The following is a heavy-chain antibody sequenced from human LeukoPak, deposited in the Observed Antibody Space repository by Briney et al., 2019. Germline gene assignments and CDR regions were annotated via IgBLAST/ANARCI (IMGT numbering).Heavy chain of an antibody. V-gene: IGHV3-23*01. D-gene: IGHD3-10*01. J-gene: IGHJ4*02. CDR2: ISASGGST. CDR3: ARDTRYYYGSGSFRGFDY. CDR1: GFTFSSYA. Sequence: GGSLRLSCAASGFTFSSYAMSWVRQAPGKGLEWVSGISASGGSTYYADSVKGRFTISRDNAKNTLYLQMNSLRAEDTAVYYCARDTRYYYGSGSFRGFDYWGQGTLVTVSS.